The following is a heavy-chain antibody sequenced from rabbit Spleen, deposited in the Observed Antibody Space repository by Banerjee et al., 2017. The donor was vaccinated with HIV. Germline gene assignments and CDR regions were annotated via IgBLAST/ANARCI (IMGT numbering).Heavy chain of an antibody. Sequence: QEQLTETGGGLVQPGGSLTLSCKASGIDFTKYYITWVRQAPGKGLEWIACIYAGSSGSTYYASWAKGRFTISKTSSTTVTLQMTSLTAADTATHFCARGAYYADYGLHLWGPGTLVTVS. V-gene: IGHV1S45*01. CDR1: GIDFTKYY. CDR2: IYAGSSGST. CDR3: ARGAYYADYGLHL. J-gene: IGHJ4*01. D-gene: IGHD2-1*01.